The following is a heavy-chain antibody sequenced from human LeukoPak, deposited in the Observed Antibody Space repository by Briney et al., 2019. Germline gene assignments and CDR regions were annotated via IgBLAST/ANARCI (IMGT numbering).Heavy chain of an antibody. CDR2: MNPNSGNT. V-gene: IGHV1-8*01. D-gene: IGHD3-3*01. CDR3: ARSNLRSGFTSPIRY. J-gene: IGHJ4*02. Sequence: GASVKVSCKASGYTFTSYDINWVRQATGQGREWMGWMNPNSGNTGYAQKFQGRVTMTRNTSISTAYMELSSLRSEDTAVYYCARSNLRSGFTSPIRYWGQGTLVTVSS. CDR1: GYTFTSYD.